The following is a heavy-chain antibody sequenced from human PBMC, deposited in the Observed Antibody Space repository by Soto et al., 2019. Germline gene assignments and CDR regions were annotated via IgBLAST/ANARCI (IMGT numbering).Heavy chain of an antibody. D-gene: IGHD2-8*01. CDR3: AKKNPHGDSNKAWLDP. CDR1: GGTFISSA. J-gene: IGHJ5*02. CDR2: IIPILGTT. V-gene: IGHV1-69*01. Sequence: QVQLLQSGTELRQPGSSVTISCTPSGGTFISSAFSWVRQAPGGRIEWMGGIIPILGTTKYAEKFLGRVTIRADDSSRTACLELSSLTVDDTAVYFCAKKNPHGDSNKAWLDPWGQGTLVTVS.